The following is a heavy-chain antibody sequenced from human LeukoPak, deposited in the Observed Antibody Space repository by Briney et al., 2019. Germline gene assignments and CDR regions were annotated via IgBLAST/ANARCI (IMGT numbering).Heavy chain of an antibody. D-gene: IGHD6-25*01. V-gene: IGHV1-3*01. CDR1: GFTFTSYA. J-gene: IGHJ4*02. CDR2: INAGNGNT. CDR3: AREAWGSSGSDY. Sequence: ASVKVSCKTSGFTFTSYAMHWVRQAPGQCLEWMGWINAGNGNTKYSQKFQGRVTITRDTSASTVYMELSSLRSEDTAVYYCAREAWGSSGSDYRGQGTLVTVSP.